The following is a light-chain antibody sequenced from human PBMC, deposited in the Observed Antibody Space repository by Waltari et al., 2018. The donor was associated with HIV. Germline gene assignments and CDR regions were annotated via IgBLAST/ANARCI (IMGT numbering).Light chain of an antibody. CDR1: SSNIGAGYD. CDR3: QSYDRSLSGSFV. V-gene: IGLV1-40*01. CDR2: GDR. J-gene: IGLJ1*01. Sequence: TISCTGNSSNIGAGYDVHWYQHLPGTAPKLLIYGDRNRPSGVPDRFSASRSDTSASLAITGLQAEDEADYYCQSYDRSLSGSFVFGTVTKVTVL.